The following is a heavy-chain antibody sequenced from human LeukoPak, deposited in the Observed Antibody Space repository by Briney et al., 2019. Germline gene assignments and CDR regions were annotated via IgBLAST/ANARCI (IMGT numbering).Heavy chain of an antibody. CDR2: IYPGDSDT. D-gene: IGHD2-15*01. CDR3: ARLGGPHSPFDN. Sequence: GESLKISCKSSGYSYTSYWIGWVRQMPGKGLEWMGIIYPGDSDTRYSRSFQGQVTISADKSLRTAYLQWRSLKASDTGIYFCARLGGPHSPFDNWGQGTRVIVSS. V-gene: IGHV5-51*01. CDR1: GYSYTSYW. J-gene: IGHJ4*02.